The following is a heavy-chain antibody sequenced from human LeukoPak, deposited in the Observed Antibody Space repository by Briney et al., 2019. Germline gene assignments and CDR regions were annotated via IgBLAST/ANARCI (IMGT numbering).Heavy chain of an antibody. CDR1: GFTFSSYA. CDR2: IWYDGSNK. J-gene: IGHJ5*02. D-gene: IGHD1-20*01. V-gene: IGHV3-33*08. CDR3: ARDLMNHAEYNWNGGGFDP. Sequence: PGGSLRLSCAASGFTFSSYAMSWVRQAPGKGLEWVAVIWYDGSNKYYADSVKGRFTISRDNSKNTLYLQMNSLRAEDTAVYYCARDLMNHAEYNWNGGGFDPWGQGTLVTVSS.